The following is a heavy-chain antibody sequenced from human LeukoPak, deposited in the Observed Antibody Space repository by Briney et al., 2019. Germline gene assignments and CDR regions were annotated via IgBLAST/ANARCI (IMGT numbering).Heavy chain of an antibody. CDR1: GFTFSSYG. J-gene: IGHJ2*01. Sequence: GGSLRLSCAASGFTFSSYGMHWVRQAPGKGLEWVSGISWNSGSIGYADSVKGRFTISRDNAKNSLYLQMNSLRAEDTALYYCAKDRGSGFGELGPGYFDLWGRGTLVTVSS. CDR3: AKDRGSGFGELGPGYFDL. V-gene: IGHV3-9*01. CDR2: ISWNSGSI. D-gene: IGHD3-10*01.